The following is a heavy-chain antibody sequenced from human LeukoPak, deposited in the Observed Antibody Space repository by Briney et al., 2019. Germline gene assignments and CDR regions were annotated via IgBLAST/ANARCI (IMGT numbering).Heavy chain of an antibody. J-gene: IGHJ4*02. CDR3: AGGYFDWLFREYYFDY. V-gene: IGHV4-61*02. CDR2: IYTSGST. CDR1: GGSISSGSYY. Sequence: PSETLSLTCTVSGGSISSGSYYWSWIRQPAGKGLEWIGRIYTSGSTNYNPSLKSRVTISVDTSKNQFSLKLSSVTAADTAVYYCAGGYFDWLFREYYFDYWGQGTLVTVSS. D-gene: IGHD3-9*01.